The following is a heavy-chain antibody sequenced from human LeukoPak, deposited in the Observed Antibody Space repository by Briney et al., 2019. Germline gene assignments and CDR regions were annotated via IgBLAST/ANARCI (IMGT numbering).Heavy chain of an antibody. CDR1: GYSFTSYW. J-gene: IGHJ3*02. Sequence: GESLKISCKGSGYSFTSYWIGWVRQMPGKGLEWMGIIYPGDSDTRYSPSFQGQVTISADKSISTAYLQWSSLKASDTAMYYCARRPSLYNWELHGTFDIWGQGTMVTVSS. D-gene: IGHD1-1*01. CDR2: IYPGDSDT. V-gene: IGHV5-51*01. CDR3: ARRPSLYNWELHGTFDI.